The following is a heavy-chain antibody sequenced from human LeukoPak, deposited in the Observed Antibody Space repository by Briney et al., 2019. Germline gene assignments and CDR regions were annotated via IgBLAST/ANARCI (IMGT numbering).Heavy chain of an antibody. CDR2: IWYDGSNK. CDR1: GFTFSSYG. J-gene: IGHJ4*02. Sequence: PGRSLRLSCAASGFTFSSYGMHWVRQAPGMGLEWVAVIWYDGSNKYYADSVKGRFTISRDNSKNTLYLQMNSLRAEDTAVYYCARLREVDYFDYWGQGTLVTVSS. V-gene: IGHV3-33*01. D-gene: IGHD1-26*01. CDR3: ARLREVDYFDY.